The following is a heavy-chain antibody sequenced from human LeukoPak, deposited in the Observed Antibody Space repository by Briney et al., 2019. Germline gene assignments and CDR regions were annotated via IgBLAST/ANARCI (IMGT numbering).Heavy chain of an antibody. D-gene: IGHD2-2*03. CDR2: IYSSGTT. J-gene: IGHJ6*03. V-gene: IGHV3-53*01. CDR3: ARAAWIDYYYYMDV. CDR1: GLTVSRNY. Sequence: GGSLRLSCAASGLTVSRNYMTWVRQAPGKGLEWGSVIYSSGTTYYADSVKGRFTISRDNSKNTLYLQMNSLRAEDTAVYYCARAAWIDYYYYMDVWGKGTTVTISS.